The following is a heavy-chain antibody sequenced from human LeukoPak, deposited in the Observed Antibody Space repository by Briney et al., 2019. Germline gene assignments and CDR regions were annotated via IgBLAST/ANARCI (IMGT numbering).Heavy chain of an antibody. CDR1: GCTFTSYG. V-gene: IGHV1-18*01. J-gene: IGHJ4*02. Sequence: AASVKVSCKASGCTFTSYGISWVRQAPGQGLEWMGWISAYNGNTNYAQKLQGRVTMTTDTSTSTAYMELRSLRSDDTAVYYCARVYRYCSSTSCSYFDYWGQGTLVTVSS. CDR3: ARVYRYCSSTSCSYFDY. CDR2: ISAYNGNT. D-gene: IGHD2-2*01.